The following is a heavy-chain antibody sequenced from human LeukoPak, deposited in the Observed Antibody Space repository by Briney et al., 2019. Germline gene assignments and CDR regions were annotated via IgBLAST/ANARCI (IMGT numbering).Heavy chain of an antibody. CDR1: GYTFPSYF. D-gene: IGHD6-19*01. CDR2: INPTGGST. Sequence: GASVTVSCTASGYTFPSYFMHWVRQAPGQGLEWMGIINPTGGSTTYAQKFQGRVTITADESTSTAYMELSSLRSEDTAVYYCARVYSSGWYATWFDPWGQGTLVTVSS. V-gene: IGHV1-46*01. J-gene: IGHJ5*02. CDR3: ARVYSSGWYATWFDP.